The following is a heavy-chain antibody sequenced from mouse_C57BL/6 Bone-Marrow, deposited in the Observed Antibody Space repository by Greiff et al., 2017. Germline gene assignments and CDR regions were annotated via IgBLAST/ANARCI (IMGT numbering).Heavy chain of an antibody. Sequence: VQLQQPGAELVKPGASVKMSCKASGYTFTSYWITWVKQRPGQGLEWIGDIYPGSGSTNYNEKFKGKATLTVDTSSSTAYMELHSLTSEDSAVYFCARLEFDGSSGDWYFDVWGTGTTVPVSS. CDR2: IYPGSGST. D-gene: IGHD1-1*01. V-gene: IGHV1-55*01. CDR3: ARLEFDGSSGDWYFDV. J-gene: IGHJ1*03. CDR1: GYTFTSYW.